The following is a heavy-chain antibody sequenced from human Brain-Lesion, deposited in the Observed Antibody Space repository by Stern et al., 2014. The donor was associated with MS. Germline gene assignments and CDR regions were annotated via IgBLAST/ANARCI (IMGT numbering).Heavy chain of an antibody. CDR2: LHASGAT. J-gene: IGHJ4*02. V-gene: IGHV4-61*02. D-gene: IGHD1-26*01. CDR3: ARGHWELLGNNYFDS. CDR1: GASISSGTSY. Sequence: VQLVESGPGLVKPSQTLSLTCTVSGASISSGTSYWSWIRQPAGGGLEWIGRLHASGATSYNPSLKSRVPISGDTSKNQFSLNLNSVTAADTAVYYCARGHWELLGNNYFDSWGQGTLVTVSS.